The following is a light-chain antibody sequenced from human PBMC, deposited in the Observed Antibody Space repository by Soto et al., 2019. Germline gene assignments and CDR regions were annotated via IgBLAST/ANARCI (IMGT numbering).Light chain of an antibody. CDR3: QQRHMWPIT. J-gene: IGKJ5*01. V-gene: IGKV3-11*01. CDR1: QSFRGL. Sequence: EVVLTQSPVTLSLSPGERATLPCRASQSFRGLFAWYQQKPGQAPRLLIYDAYNRATGIPPRFSGSGSGTDFTLTISSLEPEYSAVYYCQQRHMWPITFGQGTRMEIK. CDR2: DAY.